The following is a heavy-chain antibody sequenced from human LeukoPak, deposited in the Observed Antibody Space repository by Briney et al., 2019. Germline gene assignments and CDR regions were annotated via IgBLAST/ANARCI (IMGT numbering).Heavy chain of an antibody. CDR1: GGSFSGYY. CDR2: INHSGST. V-gene: IGHV4-34*01. Sequence: SETLSLTSAVFGGSFSGYYWSWISQPPGRGLEWSGEINHSGSTIYNPSFKSRVTISVDTSKNQVSLKLSSVTAADTAVYYCARGGIARLTYVFDIWGQGTMVTVAS. J-gene: IGHJ3*02. D-gene: IGHD6-13*01. CDR3: ARGGIARLTYVFDI.